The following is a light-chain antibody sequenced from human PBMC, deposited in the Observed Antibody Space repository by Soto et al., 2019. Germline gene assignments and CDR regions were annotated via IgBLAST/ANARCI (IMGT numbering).Light chain of an antibody. Sequence: EIVLTQSPGTLSLSPGERATLSCRASQSVSSSYLAWYQQKPGQAPMLLIYVASSRATGIPDRFSGSGSGTDFTLTISRLEPEDFAVYYCQQYGSSPPLTFGPGTKVDIK. CDR3: QQYGSSPPLT. V-gene: IGKV3-20*01. J-gene: IGKJ3*01. CDR2: VAS. CDR1: QSVSSSY.